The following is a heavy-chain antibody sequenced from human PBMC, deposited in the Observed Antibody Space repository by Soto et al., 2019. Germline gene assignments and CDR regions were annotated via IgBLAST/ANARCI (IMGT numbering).Heavy chain of an antibody. CDR3: ARVGTGPSSSWYNLFDY. Sequence: SETLSLTCTVSGGSISSYYWSWIRQPPGKGLEWIGYIYYSGSTNYNPSLKSRVTISVDTSKNQFSLKLSSVTAADTAVYYCARVGTGPSSSWYNLFDYWGQGTLVTVSS. CDR2: IYYSGST. J-gene: IGHJ4*02. CDR1: GGSISSYY. V-gene: IGHV4-59*01. D-gene: IGHD6-13*01.